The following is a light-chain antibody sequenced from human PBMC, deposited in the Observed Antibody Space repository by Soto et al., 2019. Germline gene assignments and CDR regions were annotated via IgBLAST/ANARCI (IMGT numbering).Light chain of an antibody. V-gene: IGKV3D-15*01. CDR2: TTS. Sequence: EIVLTQSPGTLSLSPGERATLSCRASQSISVTYLAWYQQKPGQAPRLLIYTTSIRATGIPDRFSGSGSGTEFTLTISSLQSEDFAVYYCQQYNNWPPGTFGQGTKVDIK. CDR1: QSISVTY. CDR3: QQYNNWPPGT. J-gene: IGKJ1*01.